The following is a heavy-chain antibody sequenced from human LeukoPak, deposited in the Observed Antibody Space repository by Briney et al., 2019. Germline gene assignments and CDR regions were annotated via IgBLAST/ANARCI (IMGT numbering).Heavy chain of an antibody. V-gene: IGHV4-34*01. CDR3: ARIPSPGWFDP. CDR2: INHSGST. J-gene: IGHJ5*02. CDR1: GGSISSYQ. Sequence: SETLSLTCTVSGGSISSYQWSWIRQPPGKGLEWIGEINHSGSTNYNPSLKSRVTISVDTSKNQFSLKLSSVTAADTAVYYCARIPSPGWFDPWGQGTLVTVSS.